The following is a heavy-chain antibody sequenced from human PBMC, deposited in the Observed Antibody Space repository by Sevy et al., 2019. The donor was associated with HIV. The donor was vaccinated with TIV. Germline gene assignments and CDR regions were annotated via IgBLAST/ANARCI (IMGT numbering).Heavy chain of an antibody. V-gene: IGHV3-30*18. D-gene: IGHD3-3*01. CDR3: AKDPVAHYDFWSGYSGVDV. CDR1: GFTFSSYG. CDR2: ISYDGSNK. Sequence: VGSLRLSCAASGFTFSSYGMHWVRQAPGKGLEWVAVISYDGSNKYYADSVKGRFTISRDNSKNTLYLQMNSLRAEDTAVYYCAKDPVAHYDFWSGYSGVDVWGQGTTVAVSS. J-gene: IGHJ6*02.